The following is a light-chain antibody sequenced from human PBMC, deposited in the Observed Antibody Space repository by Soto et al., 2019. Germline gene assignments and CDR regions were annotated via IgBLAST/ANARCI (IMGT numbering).Light chain of an antibody. CDR3: QQYNNWLYT. V-gene: IGKV3-15*01. J-gene: IGKJ2*01. Sequence: EIVMTQSPATPSVSPGERATLSCRASQSVSSNLAWYQQKPGQAPRLLIYGASTRATGIPARFSASGSGTEFTLTISSLQSEDFAVYYCQQYNNWLYTFGQGTKLEIK. CDR2: GAS. CDR1: QSVSSN.